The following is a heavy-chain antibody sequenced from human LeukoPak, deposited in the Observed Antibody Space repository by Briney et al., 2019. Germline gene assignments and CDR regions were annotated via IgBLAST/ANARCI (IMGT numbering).Heavy chain of an antibody. CDR1: GFAFSSYE. CDR2: ISSSGGTI. V-gene: IGHV3-48*03. J-gene: IGHJ4*02. Sequence: GGSLRLSCAASGFAFSSYEMNWVRQAPGKGLEWVSYISSSGGTIYYADSVKGRFTVSRDNAKNSLYLQMNSLRAEDTAVYYCARGISDYWGQGTLVTVSS. CDR3: ARGISDY.